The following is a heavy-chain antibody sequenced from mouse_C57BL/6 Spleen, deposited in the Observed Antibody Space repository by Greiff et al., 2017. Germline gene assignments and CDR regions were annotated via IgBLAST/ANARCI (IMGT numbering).Heavy chain of an antibody. CDR2: IYPGSGNT. Sequence: QVQLQQSGAELVRPGASVKLSCKASGYTFTDYYINWVKQRPGQGLEWIARIYPGSGNTYYNEKFKGKATLTAEKSSSTAYMQLSSLTSEDSAVYFCARGELGDWFAYWGQGTLVTVSA. V-gene: IGHV1-76*01. CDR3: ARGELGDWFAY. CDR1: GYTFTDYY. J-gene: IGHJ3*01.